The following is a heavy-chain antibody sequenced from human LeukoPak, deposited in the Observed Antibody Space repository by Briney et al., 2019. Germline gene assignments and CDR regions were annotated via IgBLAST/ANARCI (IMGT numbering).Heavy chain of an antibody. D-gene: IGHD3-22*01. CDR3: AKGRALTYDSSGLFDY. J-gene: IGHJ4*02. Sequence: GGSLRLSCAASGFTFSSYGMHWVRQAPGKGLEWVAFIRYDGSNKYYADSVKGRFTISRDNSKNTLYLQMNSLRAEDTAVYYCAKGRALTYDSSGLFDYWGQGTLVTVSS. CDR1: GFTFSSYG. CDR2: IRYDGSNK. V-gene: IGHV3-30*02.